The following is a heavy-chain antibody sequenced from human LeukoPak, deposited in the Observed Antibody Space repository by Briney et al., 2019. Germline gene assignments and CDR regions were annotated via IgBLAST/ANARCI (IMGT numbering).Heavy chain of an antibody. CDR1: GYSISSGYY. D-gene: IGHD6-13*01. Sequence: PSETLSLTCTVAGYSISSGYYWGWIRQPPGKWLEWIGSIYHSGSTYYNPSLKSRVTISLDTSKNQFSLKLSSVTAADTAVYYCARSIAAAGAPFDYWGQGTLVTVSS. CDR3: ARSIAAAGAPFDY. CDR2: IYHSGST. V-gene: IGHV4-38-2*02. J-gene: IGHJ4*02.